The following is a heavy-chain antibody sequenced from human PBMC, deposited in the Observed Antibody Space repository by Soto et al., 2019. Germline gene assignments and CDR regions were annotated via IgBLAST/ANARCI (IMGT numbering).Heavy chain of an antibody. CDR3: ATTAEDTATTQNWFDP. CDR1: GYTFTSYG. J-gene: IGHJ5*02. D-gene: IGHD5-18*01. V-gene: IGHV1-18*01. CDR2: ISAYNGNT. Sequence: ASVKVSCKASGYTFTSYGIRWVREAPGQGLEWMGWISAYNGNTNYAQKLQGRVTMTTDTSTSTAYMELRSLRSDDTAVYYCATTAEDTATTQNWFDPWGQGTLVTVSS.